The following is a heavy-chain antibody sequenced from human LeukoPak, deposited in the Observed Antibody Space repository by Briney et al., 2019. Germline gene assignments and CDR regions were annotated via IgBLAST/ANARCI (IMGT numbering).Heavy chain of an antibody. V-gene: IGHV4-34*01. Sequence: SETLSLTCAVYGGSFSVYYWSWIRQPPGKGLEWIGEINHSGSTNYNPSLKSRVTISVDTSKNQFSLKLSSVTAADTAVYYCAKWTSYYYDSSGYYYWGQGTLVTVSS. D-gene: IGHD3-22*01. CDR3: AKWTSYYYDSSGYYY. CDR1: GGSFSVYY. CDR2: INHSGST. J-gene: IGHJ4*02.